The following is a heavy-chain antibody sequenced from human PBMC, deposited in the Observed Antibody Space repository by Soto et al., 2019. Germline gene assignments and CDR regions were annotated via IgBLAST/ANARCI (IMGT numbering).Heavy chain of an antibody. CDR2: INPSGGST. J-gene: IGHJ4*02. V-gene: IGHV1-46*03. D-gene: IGHD3-10*01. CDR1: GYTFTSYY. CDR3: AMHHRPVSSIDY. Sequence: ASVKVSCKASGYTFTSYYMHWVRQAPGQGLEWMGTINPSGGSTSYAQKFQGRVTMTRDTSTSTVYMELSSLRSEDTAVYYCAMHHRPVSSIDYWGQGTLVTVSS.